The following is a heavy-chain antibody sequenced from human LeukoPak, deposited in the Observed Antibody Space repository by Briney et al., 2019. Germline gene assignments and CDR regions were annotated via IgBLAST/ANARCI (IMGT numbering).Heavy chain of an antibody. CDR2: INEDGSQK. CDR1: GFTFSKYW. CDR3: ARVLTNNPYDVGDL. J-gene: IGHJ5*02. D-gene: IGHD1/OR15-1a*01. V-gene: IGHV3-7*01. Sequence: GGSLRLSCAASGFTFSKYWMRWVRQAPGKGLESVANINEDGSQKFYGDSIRGPFTVSRDNAKNSLYLQMNSLRAEDTAVYFCARVLTNNPYDVGDLWGQGILVTVSS.